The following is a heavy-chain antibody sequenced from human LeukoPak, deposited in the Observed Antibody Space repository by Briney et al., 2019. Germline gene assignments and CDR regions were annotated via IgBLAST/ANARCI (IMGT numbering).Heavy chain of an antibody. Sequence: SETLSLTCAVCGGSFSGYYWSWIRQPPGKGLEWIGEINHSGSTNYNPSLKSRVTISVDTSKNQFSLKLSSVTAADTAVYYCARDQYYYDSSGTYYMDVWGKGTTVTISS. CDR2: INHSGST. J-gene: IGHJ6*03. CDR1: GGSFSGYY. D-gene: IGHD3-22*01. V-gene: IGHV4-34*01. CDR3: ARDQYYYDSSGTYYMDV.